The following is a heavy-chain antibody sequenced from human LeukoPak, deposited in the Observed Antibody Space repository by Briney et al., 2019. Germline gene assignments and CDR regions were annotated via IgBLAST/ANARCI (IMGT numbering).Heavy chain of an antibody. Sequence: GASVKVSCKASGGTFSSYAISWVRQAPGQGLEWMGRIIPILGIANYAQKFQGRVTITADKSTSTAYMELSSLRSEDTAVYYCARDLGYSYGPSNWFDPWGQGTLVTVSS. CDR2: IIPILGIA. CDR3: ARDLGYSYGPSNWFDP. J-gene: IGHJ5*02. D-gene: IGHD5-18*01. CDR1: GGTFSSYA. V-gene: IGHV1-69*04.